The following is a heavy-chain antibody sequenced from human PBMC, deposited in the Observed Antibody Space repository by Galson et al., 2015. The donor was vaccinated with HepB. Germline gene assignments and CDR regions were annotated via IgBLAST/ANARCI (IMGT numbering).Heavy chain of an antibody. Sequence: SLRLSCAASGLMFSDHDMDWVRQAPGKGLEWVGRTGNRAKSYSTEYVASVKGRFTISRDDSKKSVYLQMNSLKMEDTAVYYCARRRYHDTSGYYSYGFDIWGQGTMVTVSS. V-gene: IGHV3-72*01. CDR3: ARRRYHDTSGYYSYGFDI. CDR2: TGNRAKSYST. D-gene: IGHD3-22*01. CDR1: GLMFSDHD. J-gene: IGHJ3*02.